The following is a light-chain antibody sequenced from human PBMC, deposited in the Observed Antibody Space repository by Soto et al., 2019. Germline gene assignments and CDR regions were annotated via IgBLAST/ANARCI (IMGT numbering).Light chain of an antibody. V-gene: IGKV3-15*01. J-gene: IGKJ1*01. CDR3: QQYNSWLWT. CDR2: GAS. Sequence: EIVMTKSPATLSVYTGEGATLSCRASQSVSSKLAWYQQKPGQAPRLLIYGASTRATGIPARFSGSGSGTEFTLIISGLQSEDSAVYYCQQYNSWLWTFGQGSNVDI. CDR1: QSVSSK.